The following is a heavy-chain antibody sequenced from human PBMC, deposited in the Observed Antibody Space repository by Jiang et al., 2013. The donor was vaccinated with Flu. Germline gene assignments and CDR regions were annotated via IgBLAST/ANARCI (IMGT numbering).Heavy chain of an antibody. J-gene: IGHJ4*02. CDR1: G. Sequence: GISWVRQAPGQGLEWIGWISTYNGDTNSAQKFQGRLTILTTDTSTSTAYMELRSLTSDDTAVYYCARVPMEGGYFDYWGQGTLVTVSS. D-gene: IGHD3-10*01. CDR2: ISTYNGDT. V-gene: IGHV1-18*01. CDR3: ARVPMEGGYFDY.